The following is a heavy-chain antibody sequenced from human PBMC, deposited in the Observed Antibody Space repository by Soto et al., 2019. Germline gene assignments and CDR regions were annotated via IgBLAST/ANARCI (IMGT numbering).Heavy chain of an antibody. CDR1: GYRFTSYG. CDR2: INAYNGNT. Sequence: ASVKVSCTASGYRFTSYGSGWVRQAPGQGLEWMGWINAYNGNTNYAQNLQGRVTLTTDTSTSTAYMELRSLRSNDTAVYYCAMVDVYVTPSPQDVWGQGTTVTVSS. CDR3: AMVDVYVTPSPQDV. D-gene: IGHD3-16*01. J-gene: IGHJ6*02. V-gene: IGHV1-18*01.